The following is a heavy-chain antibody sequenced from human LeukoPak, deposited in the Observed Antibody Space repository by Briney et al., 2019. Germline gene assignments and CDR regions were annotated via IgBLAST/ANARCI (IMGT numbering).Heavy chain of an antibody. CDR2: ISYDGSNK. Sequence: GRSLGLSCAASGFTFSSYAMHWVRQAPGKGLEWVAVISYDGSNKYYADSVKGRFTISRDNSKNTLYLQMNSLRAEDTAVYYCARDNWNGYWGQGTLVTVSS. CDR3: ARDNWNGY. J-gene: IGHJ4*02. V-gene: IGHV3-30-3*01. CDR1: GFTFSSYA. D-gene: IGHD1-20*01.